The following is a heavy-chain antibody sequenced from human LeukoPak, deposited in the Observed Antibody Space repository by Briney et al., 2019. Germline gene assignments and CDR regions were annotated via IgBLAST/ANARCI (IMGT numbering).Heavy chain of an antibody. D-gene: IGHD2-8*01. CDR1: GGTFSSYA. V-gene: IGHV1-69*13. CDR3: ARGYCTNGVCRTFDI. CDR2: VIPILGTA. J-gene: IGHJ4*02. Sequence: SVKVSCKASGGTFSSYAISWVRQAPGQGLEWMGGVIPILGTANYAQNFQGRVTITADESTSTAYMELSSLRSEDTAVYYCARGYCTNGVCRTFDIWGQGTPVTVSS.